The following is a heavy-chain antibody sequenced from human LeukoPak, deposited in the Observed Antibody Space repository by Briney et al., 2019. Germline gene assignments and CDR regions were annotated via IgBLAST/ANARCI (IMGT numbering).Heavy chain of an antibody. CDR3: ARVLSRYDFWSGYYPEGMDV. CDR1: GYTFTSYG. J-gene: IGHJ6*02. CDR2: IRAYNGNT. V-gene: IGHV1-18*01. D-gene: IGHD3-3*01. Sequence: ASVKVSCKASGYTFTSYGISWVRQAPGQGLEWMGWIRAYNGNTNYAQKLQGRVTITTDTSTSTAYMELRSLRSDDTAVYYCARVLSRYDFWSGYYPEGMDVWGQGTTVTVSS.